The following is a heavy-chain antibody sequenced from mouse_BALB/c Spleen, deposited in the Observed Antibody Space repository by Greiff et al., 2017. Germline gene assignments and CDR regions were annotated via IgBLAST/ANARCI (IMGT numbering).Heavy chain of an antibody. CDR1: GFNIKDTY. CDR2: IDPANGNT. J-gene: IGHJ2*01. V-gene: IGHV14-3*02. Sequence: VQLQQSGAELLKPGASVKLSCTASGFNIKDTYMHWVKQRPEQGLEWIGRIDPANGNTKYDPKFQGKATITADTSSNTAYLQLSSLTSEDTAVYYCARGERPYYFDYWGQGTTLTVSS. CDR3: ARGERPYYFDY.